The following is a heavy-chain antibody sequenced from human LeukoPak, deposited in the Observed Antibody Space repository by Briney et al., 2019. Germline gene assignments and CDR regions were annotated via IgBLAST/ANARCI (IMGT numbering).Heavy chain of an antibody. CDR2: MNPNSGNT. V-gene: IGHV1-8*01. Sequence: ASVKVSCKASGYTFTSFDINWVRQATGQGLEWLGWMNPNSGNTGSAQKFQGRITMTRNTSITTAYMELSSLRSEDTAVYYCARGNKDYGDYARGLSDYWGQGTLVTVSS. D-gene: IGHD4-17*01. J-gene: IGHJ4*02. CDR1: GYTFTSFD. CDR3: ARGNKDYGDYARGLSDY.